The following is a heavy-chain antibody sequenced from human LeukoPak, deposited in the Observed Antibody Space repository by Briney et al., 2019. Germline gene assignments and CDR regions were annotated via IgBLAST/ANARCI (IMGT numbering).Heavy chain of an antibody. D-gene: IGHD4-23*01. CDR2: IYYSGST. CDR3: ARRPWVGGNSVTAFDI. V-gene: IGHV4-39*01. CDR1: GGSISSSSYY. J-gene: IGHJ3*02. Sequence: PSETLSLTCTVSGGSISSSSYYWGWIRQPPGKGLEWIGSIYYSGSTYYNPSLKSRVTISVDTSKNQFSLKLSSVTAADTAVYYCARRPWVGGNSVTAFDIWGQGTMVTVPS.